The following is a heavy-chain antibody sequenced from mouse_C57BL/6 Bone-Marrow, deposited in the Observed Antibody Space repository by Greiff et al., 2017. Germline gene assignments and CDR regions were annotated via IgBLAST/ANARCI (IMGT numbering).Heavy chain of an antibody. CDR3: ARTAYYSNYDAMDY. CDR1: GYTFTSYW. CDR2: IDPSDSYT. J-gene: IGHJ4*01. D-gene: IGHD2-5*01. Sequence: QVQLQQPGAELVMPGASVKLSCKASGYTFTSYWMHWVKQRPGQGLEWIGEIDPSDSYTNYNQKFKGKSTLTVDKSSSTADMQLRSLTSEDSAVYYCARTAYYSNYDAMDYWGQGTSVTGSS. V-gene: IGHV1-69*01.